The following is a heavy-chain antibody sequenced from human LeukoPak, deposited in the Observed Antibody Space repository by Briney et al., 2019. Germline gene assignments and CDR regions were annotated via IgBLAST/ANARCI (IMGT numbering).Heavy chain of an antibody. V-gene: IGHV4-34*01. Sequence: GSLRLSCAGSGFTFSDAWMSWVRQAPGKGLEWIGEINHSGSTNYNPSLKSRVTISVDTSKNQFSLKLSSVTAADTAVYYCARGHLYYYDRPSDYWGQGTLVTVSS. D-gene: IGHD3-22*01. CDR2: INHSGST. J-gene: IGHJ4*02. CDR3: ARGHLYYYDRPSDY. CDR1: GFTFSDAW.